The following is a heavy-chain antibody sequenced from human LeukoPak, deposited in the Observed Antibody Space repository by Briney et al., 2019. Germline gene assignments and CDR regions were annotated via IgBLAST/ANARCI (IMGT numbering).Heavy chain of an antibody. J-gene: IGHJ4*02. CDR3: ARDLTGRNYFDY. CDR1: GFTFSSYG. V-gene: IGHV3-33*01. Sequence: GGSLRLSCAASGFTFSSYGMHWVRQAPGKGLEWVAVIWYDGSNKYYADSVKGRFTISRDNFKNTPYLQMNSLRAEDTAVYYCARDLTGRNYFDYWGQGTLVTVSS. D-gene: IGHD3-9*01. CDR2: IWYDGSNK.